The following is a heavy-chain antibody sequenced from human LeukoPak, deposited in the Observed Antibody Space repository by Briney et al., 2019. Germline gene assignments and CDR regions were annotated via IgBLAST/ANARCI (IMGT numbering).Heavy chain of an antibody. D-gene: IGHD3-10*01. J-gene: IGHJ4*02. Sequence: SETLSLTCTVSGYSISSSSYYWGWIRQPPGKGLEWIGSIYYSGSTYYNPSLKSRVTISVDTSKNQFSLKLSSVTAADTAVYYCARGVHGLFTMVRGRGYYFDYWGQGTLVTVSS. V-gene: IGHV4-39*07. CDR1: GYSISSSSYY. CDR2: IYYSGST. CDR3: ARGVHGLFTMVRGRGYYFDY.